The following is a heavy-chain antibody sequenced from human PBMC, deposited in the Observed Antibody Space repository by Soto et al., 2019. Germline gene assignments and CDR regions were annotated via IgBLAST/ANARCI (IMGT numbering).Heavy chain of an antibody. CDR1: GFTFSSYS. V-gene: IGHV3-48*02. Sequence: GGSLRLSCAACGFTFSSYSMNWVRQAPGKGLEWVSYISSSSSTIYYADSVKGRFTISRDNAKNSLYLQMNSLRDEDTAVYYSASFPGYCSGGSCYSYYFDYWGQGTLVTVSS. CDR3: ASFPGYCSGGSCYSYYFDY. D-gene: IGHD2-15*01. J-gene: IGHJ4*02. CDR2: ISSSSSTI.